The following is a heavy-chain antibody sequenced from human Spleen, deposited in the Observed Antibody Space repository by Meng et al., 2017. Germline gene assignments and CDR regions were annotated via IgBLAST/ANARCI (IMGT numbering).Heavy chain of an antibody. D-gene: IGHD2-2*01. J-gene: IGHJ5*02. CDR1: GFTVSSNY. V-gene: IGHV3-53*04. Sequence: GESLKISCAASGFTVSSNYMSWVRQAPGKGLEWVSVIYSGGSTYYADSVKGRFTISRHNSKNTLYLQMNSLRAEDTAVYYCARLYCSSTSCASYNWFDPWGQGTLVTVSS. CDR3: ARLYCSSTSCASYNWFDP. CDR2: IYSGGST.